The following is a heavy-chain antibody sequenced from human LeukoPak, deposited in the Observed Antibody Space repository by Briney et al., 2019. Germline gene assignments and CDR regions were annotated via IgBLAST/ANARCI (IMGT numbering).Heavy chain of an antibody. Sequence: PGGSLRLSCEASGFTFSSYTMNWVRQAPGKGLEWVAAISSSSRDIFYADSVKGRFSISRDNTQNSLSLQMSSLKAEDTAVYYCVREAAATLFDYWGQGTLVTVSS. D-gene: IGHD1-26*01. J-gene: IGHJ4*02. CDR1: GFTFSSYT. V-gene: IGHV3-21*01. CDR2: ISSSSRDI. CDR3: VREAAATLFDY.